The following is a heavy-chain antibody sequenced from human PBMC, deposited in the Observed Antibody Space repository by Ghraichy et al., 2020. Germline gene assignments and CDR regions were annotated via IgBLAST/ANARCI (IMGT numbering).Heavy chain of an antibody. Sequence: GSLSLTCSVSGDSITTTHWWSWVRQTPGKGLEWIGEIYHTGSTTNNPSLRSRVTMSVDKSKNQFSLTLTSMTAAETAVYYCARGPDSSGWNLFDPWGQGTLVTVSS. CDR3: ARGPDSSGWNLFDP. J-gene: IGHJ5*02. D-gene: IGHD6-19*01. CDR2: IYHTGST. V-gene: IGHV4-4*02. CDR1: GDSITTTHW.